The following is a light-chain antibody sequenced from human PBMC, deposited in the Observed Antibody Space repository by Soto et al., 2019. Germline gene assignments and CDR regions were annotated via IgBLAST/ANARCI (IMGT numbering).Light chain of an antibody. CDR3: QQYAGSPRT. Sequence: IVLTQSPGALSLSPGERGTLSCMSSQNLGTLYLAWFQQKSGRAPRLLIYSASRRATGIPDWFTGSGSGTDCTLTINRVEPEDVSVYFRQQYAGSPRTFSQGTKVDIK. CDR1: QNLGTLY. J-gene: IGKJ1*01. V-gene: IGKV3-20*01. CDR2: SAS.